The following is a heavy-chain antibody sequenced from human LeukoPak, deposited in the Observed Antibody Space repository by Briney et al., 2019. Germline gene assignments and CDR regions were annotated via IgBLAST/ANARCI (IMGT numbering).Heavy chain of an antibody. V-gene: IGHV4-30-4*08. J-gene: IGHJ4*02. Sequence: SETLSLTCTVSGGSISSSSYYWSWIRQPPGKGLEWIGYIYYSGSTYYNPSLKSRVTISVDTSKNQFSLKLSSVTAADTAVYYCARVSHYDILTGYPAKYYFDYWGQGTLVTVSS. CDR1: GGSISSSSYY. CDR3: ARVSHYDILTGYPAKYYFDY. CDR2: IYYSGST. D-gene: IGHD3-9*01.